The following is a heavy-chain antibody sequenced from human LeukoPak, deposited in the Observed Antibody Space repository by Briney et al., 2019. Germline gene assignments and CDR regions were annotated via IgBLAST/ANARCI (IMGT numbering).Heavy chain of an antibody. CDR3: ARGKDGNNWFDP. CDR1: GFTFSSYS. D-gene: IGHD4-17*01. J-gene: IGHJ5*02. V-gene: IGHV3-21*01. Sequence: GGSLRLSCAASGFTFSSYSMNWVRQAPGKGLEWVSSISSSSSSYIYYADSVKGRFTISRDNAKNSLYLQMNSLRAEDTAVYYCARGKDGNNWFDPWGQGTLVTVSS. CDR2: ISSSSSSYI.